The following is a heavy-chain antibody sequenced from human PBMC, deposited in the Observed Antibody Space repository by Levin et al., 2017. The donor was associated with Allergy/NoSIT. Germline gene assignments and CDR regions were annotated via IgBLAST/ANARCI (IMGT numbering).Heavy chain of an antibody. CDR1: GFTFSSYA. Sequence: GESLKISCAASGFTFSSYAMHWVRQAPGKGLEWVAVMSYDGSNKDYADSVKGRFTISRDNSKNTLYLQMNSLRAEDTAVYYCARQYSWNYERYFDYWGQGTLVTVSS. CDR3: ARQYSWNYERYFDY. V-gene: IGHV3-30-3*01. D-gene: IGHD1-7*01. J-gene: IGHJ4*02. CDR2: MSYDGSNK.